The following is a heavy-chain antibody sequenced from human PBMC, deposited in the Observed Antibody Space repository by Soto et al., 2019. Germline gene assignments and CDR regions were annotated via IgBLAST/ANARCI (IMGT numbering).Heavy chain of an antibody. V-gene: IGHV4-30-2*03. J-gene: IGHJ6*02. Sequence: SETLSLTCDVSGDTISTGGYTWAWIRQPPGKGLEWIGSIYYSGSTYYNPSLKSRVTISVDTSKNQFSLKLSSVTAADTAVYYCASNCSGGSCYYYHGMDVWGQGTTVTVSS. D-gene: IGHD2-15*01. CDR1: GDTISTGGYT. CDR3: ASNCSGGSCYYYHGMDV. CDR2: IYYSGST.